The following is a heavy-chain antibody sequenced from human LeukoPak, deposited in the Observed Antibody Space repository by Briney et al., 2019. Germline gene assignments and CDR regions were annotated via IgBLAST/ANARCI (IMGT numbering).Heavy chain of an antibody. CDR1: GYTFTSYS. CDR3: ARDDYYDSNWFDP. J-gene: IGHJ5*02. V-gene: IGHV1-18*01. CDR2: ISAYNGNT. D-gene: IGHD3-22*01. Sequence: ASVKVSCKASGYTFTSYSISWVRQAPGQGREWMGWISAYNGNTNYAQKLQGRVTMTTDTSTSTAYMELRSLRSDDTAVYYCARDDYYDSNWFDPWGQGTLVTVSS.